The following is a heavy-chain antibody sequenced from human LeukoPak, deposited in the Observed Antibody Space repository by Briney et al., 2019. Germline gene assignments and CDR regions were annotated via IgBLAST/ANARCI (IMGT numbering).Heavy chain of an antibody. J-gene: IGHJ4*02. Sequence: GGSLRLSCAASGFTFSTSAMNWVRQAPGKGLEWVSAISDSGDGTYYADSVTGRFTISRDNSKRTLYLQMNTPRADDTAVYYCAAYGSNSEPNDYWGRGTLVTVS. CDR1: GFTFSTSA. CDR3: AAYGSNSEPNDY. D-gene: IGHD4-23*01. V-gene: IGHV3-23*01. CDR2: ISDSGDGT.